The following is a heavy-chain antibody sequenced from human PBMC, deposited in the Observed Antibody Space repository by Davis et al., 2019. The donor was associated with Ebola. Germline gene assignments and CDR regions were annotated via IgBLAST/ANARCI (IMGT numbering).Heavy chain of an antibody. D-gene: IGHD5-24*01. CDR2: ISNDGSNK. Sequence: GESLKISCAASGFPFSSYGMHWVRQAPGKGLEWVAVISNDGSNKYYADSVKGRFTISRDNSKNTLYLQMNSLRAEDTAVYYCAQSIEMTPRGVYYYGMDVWGQGTTVAVSS. V-gene: IGHV3-30*18. CDR1: GFPFSSYG. J-gene: IGHJ6*02. CDR3: AQSIEMTPRGVYYYGMDV.